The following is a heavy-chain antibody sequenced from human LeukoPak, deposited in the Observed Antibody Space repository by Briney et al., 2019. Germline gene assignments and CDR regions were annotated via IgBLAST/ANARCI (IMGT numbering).Heavy chain of an antibody. J-gene: IGHJ4*02. V-gene: IGHV3-23*01. Sequence: GGSLRLSCVVSGFSFSSYAMAWVRQAPGKGLEWVSSISAGGRTYYADSGKGRFTISRDNSKETVFLQMNSLRAEDTAIFYCAKDVYNWNFYFDYWGQGTLVTVSS. CDR3: AKDVYNWNFYFDY. CDR2: ISAGGRT. CDR1: GFSFSSYA. D-gene: IGHD1-7*01.